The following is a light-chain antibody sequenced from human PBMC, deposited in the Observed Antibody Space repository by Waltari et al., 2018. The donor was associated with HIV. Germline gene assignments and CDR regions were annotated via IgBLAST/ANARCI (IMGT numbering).Light chain of an antibody. V-gene: IGLV2-18*02. CDR2: EVS. CDR1: SSDVGSYNR. CDR3: SSYTSSNLV. Sequence: QSALTQPPSVSGSPGQSVTISCTGSSSDVGSYNRVSWYQQPPGTAPKLMIYEVSNRPSGVPDRFSGSKSGNTVSLIISGLQAEDEADYYCSSYTSSNLVFGGGTKLTVL. J-gene: IGLJ2*01.